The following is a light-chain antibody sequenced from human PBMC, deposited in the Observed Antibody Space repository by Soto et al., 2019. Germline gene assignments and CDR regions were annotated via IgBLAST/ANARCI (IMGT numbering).Light chain of an antibody. CDR3: QQSYSTPFT. CDR2: AAS. J-gene: IGKJ3*01. Sequence: DIQMTQSPYSLSASLGDRVTITCRASQSISSYLNWYQQKPGKAPKLLIYAASSLQSGVPSRFSGSGSGTNFTLTISSLQPEDFAAYYCQQSYSTPFTFGPGT. V-gene: IGKV1-39*01. CDR1: QSISSY.